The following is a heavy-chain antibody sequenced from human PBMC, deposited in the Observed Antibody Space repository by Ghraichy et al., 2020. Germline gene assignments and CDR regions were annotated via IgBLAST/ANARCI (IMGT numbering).Heavy chain of an antibody. Sequence: GESLNISCAASGFTFSSYAMSWVRQAPGKGLEWVSVISGSGGSTYYADSVKGRFTISRDNSKNTLYLQMNSLRAEDTAVYYCAKDFRITDPIYYFDYWGQGTLVTVSS. CDR2: ISGSGGST. J-gene: IGHJ4*02. V-gene: IGHV3-23*01. CDR1: GFTFSSYA. CDR3: AKDFRITDPIYYFDY. D-gene: IGHD1-14*01.